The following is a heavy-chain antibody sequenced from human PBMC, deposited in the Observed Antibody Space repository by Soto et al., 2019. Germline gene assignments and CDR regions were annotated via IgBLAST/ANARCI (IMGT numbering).Heavy chain of an antibody. Sequence: ASVKVSCKASGFTFTISAVQWVRQARGQRLEWIGWIVVGSGNTNYAQKFQERVTITRDMSTSTAYMELSSLRSEDTAVYYCARVRREYDTSGPVDYWGQGTLVTVSS. CDR3: ARVRREYDTSGPVDY. CDR1: GFTFTISA. CDR2: IVVGSGNT. V-gene: IGHV1-58*01. D-gene: IGHD3-9*01. J-gene: IGHJ4*02.